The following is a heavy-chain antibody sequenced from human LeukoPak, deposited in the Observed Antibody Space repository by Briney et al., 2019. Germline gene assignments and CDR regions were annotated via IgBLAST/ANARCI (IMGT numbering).Heavy chain of an antibody. D-gene: IGHD2-2*01. J-gene: IGHJ4*02. CDR2: ISGSGGST. CDR1: GLTFSSYV. CDR3: AKRSPDTSTSPY. Sequence: PGGSQRLSCAASGLTFSSYVMSCVRQAPGKGLEWVSAISGSGGSTYYADSVKGRFTISRDNSKNTLYLQMNSLRAEDTAVYYCAKRSPDTSTSPYWGQGTLVTVSS. V-gene: IGHV3-23*01.